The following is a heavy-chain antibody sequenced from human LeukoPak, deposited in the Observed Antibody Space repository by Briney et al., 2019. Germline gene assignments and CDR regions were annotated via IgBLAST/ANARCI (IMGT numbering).Heavy chain of an antibody. J-gene: IGHJ4*02. CDR3: AKWYDSSGYYEY. CDR2: ISGSGGST. Sequence: PGGSLRLSCAASGFAFSSYAMSWVRQAPGKGLEWVSAISGSGGSTYYADSVKGRFTISRDNSKYTLYLQMNSLRAEDTAVYYCAKWYDSSGYYEYWGQGTLVTVSS. D-gene: IGHD3-22*01. CDR1: GFAFSSYA. V-gene: IGHV3-23*01.